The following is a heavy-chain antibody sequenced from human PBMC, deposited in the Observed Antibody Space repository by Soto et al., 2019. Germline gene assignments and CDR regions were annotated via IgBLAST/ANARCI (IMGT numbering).Heavy chain of an antibody. D-gene: IGHD2-8*01. V-gene: IGHV3-21*01. CDR2: ISSSSSYI. J-gene: IGHJ6*02. CDR1: GFTFSSYS. CDR3: ARSYCTNGVCYYYYYGMDV. Sequence: GGSLRLSCAASGFTFSSYSMNWVRQAPGKGLEWVSSISSSSSYIYYADSVKGRFTISRDNAKNSLYLQMNSLRAEDTAVYYCARSYCTNGVCYYYYYGMDVWGQGTTVTVSS.